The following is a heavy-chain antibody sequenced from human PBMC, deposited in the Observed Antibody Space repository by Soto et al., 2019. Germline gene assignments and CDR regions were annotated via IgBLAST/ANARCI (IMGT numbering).Heavy chain of an antibody. D-gene: IGHD5-12*01. CDR2: INAGNGNT. CDR1: GYTFTSYA. CDR3: ARGPGATLLRVYAFDI. V-gene: IGHV1-3*01. Sequence: GASVKVSCKASGYTFTSYAMHWVRQAPGQRLEWMGWINAGNGNTKYSQKFQGRVTITRDTSASTAYMELSSLRSEDTAVYYCARGPGATLLRVYAFDIWGQGTVVTLSS. J-gene: IGHJ3*02.